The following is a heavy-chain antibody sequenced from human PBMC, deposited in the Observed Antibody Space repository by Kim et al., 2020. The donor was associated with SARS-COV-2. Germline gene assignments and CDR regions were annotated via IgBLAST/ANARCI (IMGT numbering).Heavy chain of an antibody. J-gene: IGHJ5*02. D-gene: IGHD6-6*01. CDR2: IYTSGST. CDR1: GGSISSYY. Sequence: SETLSLTCTVSGGSISSYYWSWIRQPAGKGLEWIGRIYTSGSTNYNPSLKSRVTMSVDTSKNQFSLKLSSVTAADTAVYYCARDRYKKAYSSSSVAPTNWFDPWGQGTLVTVSS. V-gene: IGHV4-4*07. CDR3: ARDRYKKAYSSSSVAPTNWFDP.